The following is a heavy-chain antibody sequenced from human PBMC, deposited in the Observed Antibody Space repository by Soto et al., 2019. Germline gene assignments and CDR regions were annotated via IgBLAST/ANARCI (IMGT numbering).Heavy chain of an antibody. J-gene: IGHJ5*02. V-gene: IGHV3-74*01. CDR3: AREDYYDSSGYYYYNWFDP. CDR1: GFTFSSYW. D-gene: IGHD3-22*01. Sequence: GGSLRLSCAASGFTFSSYWMHWVRQAPGKGLVWVSRINSDGSSTSYADSVKGRFTISRDNAKNTLYLQMNSLRAEDTAVYYCAREDYYDSSGYYYYNWFDPWGQGTLVTVSS. CDR2: INSDGSST.